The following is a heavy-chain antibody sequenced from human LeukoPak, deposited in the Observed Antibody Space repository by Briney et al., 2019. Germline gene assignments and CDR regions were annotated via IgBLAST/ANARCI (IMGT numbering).Heavy chain of an antibody. D-gene: IGHD6-19*01. CDR1: GFTFNTFG. V-gene: IGHV3-30*18. Sequence: GGSLRLSCAASGFTFNTFGIHWVRQAPGKGLEWVAVISYDGSNENYADSVKGRFSISRDNSKNTLYLQMNSPRAEDTAVYYCAKGSSSGWFDWFDYWGQGTLVTVSS. J-gene: IGHJ4*02. CDR3: AKGSSSGWFDWFDY. CDR2: ISYDGSNE.